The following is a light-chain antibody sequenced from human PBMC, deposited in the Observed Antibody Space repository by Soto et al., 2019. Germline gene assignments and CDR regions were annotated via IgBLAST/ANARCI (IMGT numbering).Light chain of an antibody. CDR3: HQYGNSPQT. J-gene: IGKJ1*01. Sequence: ELMMTPSPAPLSLSPEEGITLSCRASQTVPSRIAWYQQKPGQAPSLLIYGASTRATGVPDRFSGSGSGTVFTLTINILEPDDFAVYYCHQYGNSPQTFGQGTKVDI. V-gene: IGKV3-20*01. CDR1: QTVPSR. CDR2: GAS.